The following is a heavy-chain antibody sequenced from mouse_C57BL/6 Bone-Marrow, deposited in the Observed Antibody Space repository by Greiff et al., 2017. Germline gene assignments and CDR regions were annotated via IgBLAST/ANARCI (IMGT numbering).Heavy chain of an antibody. CDR3: ARRKIGIITTGGYAMDY. J-gene: IGHJ4*01. CDR1: GYTFTSYW. CDR2: IYPGSGST. Sequence: VQLQQPGAELVKPGASVKMSCKASGYTFTSYWITWVKQRPGQGLEWIGDIYPGSGSTNYNEKFKSKATLTVDTTSSTAYMQLSSLTSEDSAVYYFARRKIGIITTGGYAMDYWGQGTSVTVSS. V-gene: IGHV1-55*01. D-gene: IGHD1-1*01.